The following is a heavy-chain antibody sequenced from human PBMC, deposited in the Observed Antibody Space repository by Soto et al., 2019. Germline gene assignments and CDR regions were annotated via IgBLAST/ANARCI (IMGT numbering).Heavy chain of an antibody. J-gene: IGHJ4*02. V-gene: IGHV5-10-1*01. CDR3: ARQGFRYKSKGVPLLIDY. Sequence: PGESLKISCKGSGYSFTSYWIGWVRQMPGKGLEWMGRIDPSDSQTYYSPSFRGHVTISAAKSITTVFLQWSSLRASDTAMYFCARQGFRYKSKGVPLLIDYWGQGTLVTVSS. D-gene: IGHD1-1*01. CDR2: IDPSDSQT. CDR1: GYSFTSYW.